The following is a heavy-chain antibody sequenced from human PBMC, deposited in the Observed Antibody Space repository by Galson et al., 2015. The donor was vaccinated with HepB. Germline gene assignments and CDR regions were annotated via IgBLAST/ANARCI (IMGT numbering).Heavy chain of an antibody. D-gene: IGHD4-17*01. V-gene: IGHV3-21*01. CDR3: ARDHYDYGDCDY. CDR1: GFSFSGYT. Sequence: SLRLSCAASGFSFSGYTVNWVRQAPGKGLEWVSSISSTSTYIYYADSVKGRFTISRDNAKNLLYLQLSSLRAEDTAVYYCARDHYDYGDCDYWGQGTQVTVSS. J-gene: IGHJ4*02. CDR2: ISSTSTYI.